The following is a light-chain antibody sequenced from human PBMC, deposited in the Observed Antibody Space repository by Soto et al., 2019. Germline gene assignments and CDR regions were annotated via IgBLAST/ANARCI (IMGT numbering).Light chain of an antibody. CDR2: EVT. Sequence: QSALTQPASVSGSPGQSITISCTGTSSDVGGYNFVSWYQHHPGKAPKLIIYEVTSRPSGVSNRFSGSKSGNTASLTVSGLQVEDEADYYCSSYTSSSSSVIFGGGTKVTVL. J-gene: IGLJ2*01. V-gene: IGLV2-14*01. CDR1: SSDVGGYNF. CDR3: SSYTSSSSSVI.